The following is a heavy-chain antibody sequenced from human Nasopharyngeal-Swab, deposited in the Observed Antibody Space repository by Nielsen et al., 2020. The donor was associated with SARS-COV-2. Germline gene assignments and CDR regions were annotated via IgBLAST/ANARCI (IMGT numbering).Heavy chain of an antibody. J-gene: IGHJ4*02. CDR3: ARVHGDYDVYFDY. CDR2: IYYSGST. D-gene: IGHD4-17*01. Sequence: LRLSCTVSGGSISSGDYYWSWIRQPPGKGLEWIGYIYYSGSTYYNPSLKSRVTISVDTSKNQFSLKLSSVTAADTAVYYCARVHGDYDVYFDYWGQGTLVTVSS. CDR1: GGSISSGDYY. V-gene: IGHV4-30-4*01.